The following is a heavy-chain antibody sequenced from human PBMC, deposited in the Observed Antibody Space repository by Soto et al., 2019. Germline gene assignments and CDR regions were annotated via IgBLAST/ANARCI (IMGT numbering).Heavy chain of an antibody. CDR3: ASGGRGWSADYGMDV. J-gene: IGHJ6*02. Sequence: ASVKVSCKASGYTFSSFEINWVRQATGQGLEWMGWMNANSDNTAYAQRFQGRFTMTRNTSISTVYMELTSLKGEDTAVYYCASGGRGWSADYGMDVWG. CDR1: GYTFSSFE. CDR2: MNANSDNT. V-gene: IGHV1-8*01. D-gene: IGHD6-19*01.